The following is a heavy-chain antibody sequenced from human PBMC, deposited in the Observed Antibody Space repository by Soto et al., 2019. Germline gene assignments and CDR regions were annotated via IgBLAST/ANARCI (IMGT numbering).Heavy chain of an antibody. CDR1: GGPFSDYA. Sequence: QVQLVQSGAEVQKPGSSVKVSCKVSGGPFSDYAVSWVRQAPGQGLEWMGGIIPMFGTANYAQKFQGRVTITADESTTTAYMELSSLRSEDTDVYYCARDLDYYGSGNYYNRIDYWGQGTLVTVSS. CDR2: IIPMFGTA. CDR3: ARDLDYYGSGNYYNRIDY. J-gene: IGHJ4*02. V-gene: IGHV1-69*01. D-gene: IGHD3-10*01.